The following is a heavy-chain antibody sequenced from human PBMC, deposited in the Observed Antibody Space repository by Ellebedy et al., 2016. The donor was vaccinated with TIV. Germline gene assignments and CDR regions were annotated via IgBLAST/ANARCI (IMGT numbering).Heavy chain of an antibody. CDR1: GFPFSNYA. D-gene: IGHD2/OR15-2a*01. CDR2: ISGSGSDT. J-gene: IGHJ4*02. Sequence: GESLKISCAASGFPFSNYAMNWVRQAPGKGLAWVSGISGSGSDTYYAESVKGRFTISRDNSKSTLYVQMNSLRVEDTAIYYCAKRDHSDSTTFSPLFASWGLGTLVIASS. V-gene: IGHV3-23*01. CDR3: AKRDHSDSTTFSPLFAS.